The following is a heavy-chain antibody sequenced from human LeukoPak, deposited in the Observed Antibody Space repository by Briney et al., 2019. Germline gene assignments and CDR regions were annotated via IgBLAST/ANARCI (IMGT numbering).Heavy chain of an antibody. CDR2: INPKSGDT. D-gene: IGHD4-17*01. Sequence: ASVKVSCKASGYTFTGYYMHWVRQAPGQGVEWMGWINPKSGDTNYAQKFQGRVTMTRDTSISTAYMELSRLRSEDTAVYYCASSRGYGDPDAFDLWGKGTMVTVSS. CDR1: GYTFTGYY. V-gene: IGHV1-2*02. CDR3: ASSRGYGDPDAFDL. J-gene: IGHJ3*01.